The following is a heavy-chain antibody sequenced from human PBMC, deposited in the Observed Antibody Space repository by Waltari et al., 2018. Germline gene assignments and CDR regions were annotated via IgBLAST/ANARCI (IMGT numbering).Heavy chain of an antibody. CDR1: GSTSTSYG. CDR2: ISAYDGDT. D-gene: IGHD3-22*01. V-gene: IGHV1-18*04. Sequence: QVQLVQSGAEVKRPGAQAKVSCKASGSTSTSYGISWVRKAAGQGLGWMGLISAYDGDTNYAQKLQGKVTMTTDTSTSTAYMELRSMRSDDAAVYYCARDRDYDSSGSDSWSQGALVTVSS. J-gene: IGHJ4*02. CDR3: ARDRDYDSSGSDS.